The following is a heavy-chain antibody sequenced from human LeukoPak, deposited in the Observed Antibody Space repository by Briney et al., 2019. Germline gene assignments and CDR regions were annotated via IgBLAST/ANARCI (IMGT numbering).Heavy chain of an antibody. Sequence: PSETLSLTCTVSGGSISSSSYYWGWIRQPPGKGLEWIGSIYYSGSTYYNPSLRSRVTISVDTSKNQFSLKLSSVTAADTAVYYCASGGGPDYWGQGTLVTVSS. CDR3: ASGGGPDY. D-gene: IGHD3-16*01. J-gene: IGHJ4*02. CDR1: GGSISSSSYY. CDR2: IYYSGST. V-gene: IGHV4-39*07.